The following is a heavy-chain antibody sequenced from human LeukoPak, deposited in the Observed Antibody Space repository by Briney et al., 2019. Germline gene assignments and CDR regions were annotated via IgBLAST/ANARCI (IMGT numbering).Heavy chain of an antibody. J-gene: IGHJ4*02. Sequence: KIGESLKISCKGSGYSFTSYWIGWVRQMPGKGLEWMGIIYPGDSDTRYSPSFQGQVTISADKSISTAYLQWSSLKASDTAMYYCARHREGEYSYVYVADYWGQGALVTASS. V-gene: IGHV5-51*01. CDR1: GYSFTSYW. D-gene: IGHD5-18*01. CDR3: ARHREGEYSYVYVADY. CDR2: IYPGDSDT.